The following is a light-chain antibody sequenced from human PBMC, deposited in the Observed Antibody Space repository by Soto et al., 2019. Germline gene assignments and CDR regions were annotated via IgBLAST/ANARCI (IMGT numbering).Light chain of an antibody. CDR2: STS. CDR3: QQSYSTPSIT. V-gene: IGKV1-39*01. Sequence: DIQMTQAPSSLSASVGDRVNITCRASQNIRNSLNWYQQKPGKATKLLISSTSTLQSGLPSRFSGSVSRTDFTLIISSLQPGEFASHYFQQSYSTPSITFGQGTRLEI. J-gene: IGKJ5*01. CDR1: QNIRNS.